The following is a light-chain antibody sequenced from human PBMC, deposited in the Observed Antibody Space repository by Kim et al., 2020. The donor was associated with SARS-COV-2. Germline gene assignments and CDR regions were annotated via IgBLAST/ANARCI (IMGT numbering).Light chain of an antibody. CDR2: DES. V-gene: IGKV1-12*01. J-gene: IGKJ5*01. CDR3: QQANSFPIT. CDR1: QGISSW. Sequence: ASLGDRVPITCRASQGISSWLVWYQQKPGKAPKRLIYDESSLQSGVPSRFSGSGSGTDFTHTINNLQPEDFATYYCQQANSFPITFGQGTRLEIK.